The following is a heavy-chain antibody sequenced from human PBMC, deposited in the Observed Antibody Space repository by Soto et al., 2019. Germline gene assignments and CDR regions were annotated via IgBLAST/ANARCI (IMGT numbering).Heavy chain of an antibody. CDR2: IYHSGST. Sequence: PSETLSLTCAVSGGSISSSNWWSWVRQPPGKGLEWIGEIYHSGSTNYNPSLKSRVTISVDKSKNQFSLKLSSVTAADTAVYYCARVIPKLLWFGENGGDWFDPWGQGTLVTLAS. CDR3: ARVIPKLLWFGENGGDWFDP. CDR1: GGSISSSNW. V-gene: IGHV4-4*02. J-gene: IGHJ5*02. D-gene: IGHD3-10*01.